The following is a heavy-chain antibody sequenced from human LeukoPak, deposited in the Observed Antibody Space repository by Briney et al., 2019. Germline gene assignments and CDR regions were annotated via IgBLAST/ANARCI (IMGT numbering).Heavy chain of an antibody. CDR1: GGTFSSYA. CDR2: IIPIFGTA. J-gene: IGHJ4*02. Sequence: SVKVSCKASGGTFSSYAISWVRQAPGQGLEWMGGIIPIFGTANYAQKLQGRVTMTTDTSTSTAYMELRSLRSDDTAVYYCARVWCSGGSCYANDYWGQGTLVTVSS. V-gene: IGHV1-69*05. D-gene: IGHD2-15*01. CDR3: ARVWCSGGSCYANDY.